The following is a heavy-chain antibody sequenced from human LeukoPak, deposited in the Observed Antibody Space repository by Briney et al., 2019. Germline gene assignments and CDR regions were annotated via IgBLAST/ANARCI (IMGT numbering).Heavy chain of an antibody. J-gene: IGHJ4*02. Sequence: PGRSLRLSCVASGFTFSNYNMNWVRQAPGKGLEWVSYISRSSSTRYYADSVKGRFTISRDNAKNSLYLQMNSLRAEDTAVYYCTELDCNSTNCHDYWGQGTLVTVSS. CDR3: TELDCNSTNCHDY. CDR1: GFTFSNYN. CDR2: ISRSSSTR. D-gene: IGHD2-2*01. V-gene: IGHV3-48*04.